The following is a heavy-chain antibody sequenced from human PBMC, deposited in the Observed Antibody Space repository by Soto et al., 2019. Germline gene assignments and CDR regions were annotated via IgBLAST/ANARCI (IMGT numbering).Heavy chain of an antibody. CDR1: SGPDRSHN. Sequence: QVQLQQSGPRLVKPSETLSLTCTVSSGPDRSHNWGWIRQPPGRGLEWIGYVYYTGDTAYNPSLRSRVSISADTSTNDISLTLSSVTAAVTAVYYSERQGIDYLHGLVDVWGQGTTVSLSS. J-gene: IGHJ6*02. CDR3: ERQGIDYLHGLVDV. D-gene: IGHD4-17*01. CDR2: VYYTGDT. V-gene: IGHV4-59*08.